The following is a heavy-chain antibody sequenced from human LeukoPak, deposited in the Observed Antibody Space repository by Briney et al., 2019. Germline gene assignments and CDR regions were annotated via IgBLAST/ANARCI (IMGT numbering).Heavy chain of an antibody. J-gene: IGHJ5*02. D-gene: IGHD6-6*01. V-gene: IGHV3-23*01. CDR1: GFTFSSYA. CDR3: AKASYSTSSRWFDP. CDR2: TSSSGGST. Sequence: GGSLRLSCAASGFTFSSYAMSWVRQAPGKGLEWVSGTSSSGGSTYYADSVKGRFTISRDNSKNTLYLQMNSLRAEDTAIYYCAKASYSTSSRWFDPWGQGTLVTVSS.